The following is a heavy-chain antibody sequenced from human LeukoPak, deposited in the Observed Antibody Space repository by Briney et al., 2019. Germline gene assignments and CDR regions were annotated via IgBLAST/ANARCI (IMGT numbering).Heavy chain of an antibody. CDR3: AGRIAAGWFDP. V-gene: IGHV1-24*01. CDR2: FDPEDGEA. D-gene: IGHD6-13*01. CDR1: GYTLTELS. J-gene: IGHJ5*02. Sequence: GASVKVSCKVSGYTLTELSMHWVRQAPGKGLEWMGGFDPEDGEAIYAQKFQGRVTMTEDTSTDTAYVELSSLRSEDTAVYYCAGRIAAGWFDPWGQGTLVTVSS.